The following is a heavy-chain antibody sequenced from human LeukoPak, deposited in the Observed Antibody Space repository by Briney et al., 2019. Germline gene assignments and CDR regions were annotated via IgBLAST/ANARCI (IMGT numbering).Heavy chain of an antibody. V-gene: IGHV3-23*01. Sequence: GGSLRLSCAASGFTFNTYAMSWVRQTPGKGLEWVSSNSGSGGSTYYADSVEGRFTISRDNSKNTLYLQMNSLRAEDTAVYYCAKRGLGDREAFDIWGQGTMVTVSS. CDR1: GFTFNTYA. CDR3: AKRGLGDREAFDI. J-gene: IGHJ3*02. CDR2: NSGSGGST. D-gene: IGHD2-21*02.